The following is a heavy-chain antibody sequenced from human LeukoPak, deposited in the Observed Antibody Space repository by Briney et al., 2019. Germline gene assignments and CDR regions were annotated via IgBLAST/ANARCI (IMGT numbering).Heavy chain of an antibody. Sequence: KAGGSLRLSCVASGFTSGNAWMSWVRQAPGKGLEWVGRIKTKTDGATTNYAAPVKGRFTISRDDSKNTLYLQLNSLKTEDTAIYYCTTGQGSYYDGSGPIDYWGQGTLVTVSS. CDR3: TTGQGSYYDGSGPIDY. CDR1: GFTSGNAW. V-gene: IGHV3-15*01. J-gene: IGHJ4*02. D-gene: IGHD3-22*01. CDR2: IKTKTDGATT.